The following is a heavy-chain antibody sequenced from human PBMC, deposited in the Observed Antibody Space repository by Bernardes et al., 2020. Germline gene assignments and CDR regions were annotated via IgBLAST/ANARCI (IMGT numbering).Heavy chain of an antibody. CDR3: ARDRESGSGTLDY. V-gene: IGHV3-33*01. J-gene: IGHJ4*02. CDR1: GFTFSGYG. CDR2: IWHDGSDQ. D-gene: IGHD3-10*01. Sequence: GGSLRLSCEASGFTFSGYGMHWVRQGPGKGLEWVAIIWHDGSDQYYADSVKGRFTVSRDNSKNTLYLQVNSLRAEDTAVYYCARDRESGSGTLDYWGQGALVTVSS.